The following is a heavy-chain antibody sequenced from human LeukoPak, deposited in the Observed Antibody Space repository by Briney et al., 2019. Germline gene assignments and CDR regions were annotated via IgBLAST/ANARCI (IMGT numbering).Heavy chain of an antibody. Sequence: GRSLTLSCAASGFTFSSYAMHWVRQAPGKGLEWVAVISYDGSNKYYADSVKGRFTISRDNSKNTLYLQMNSLRAEDTAVYYCARGYTIFGVVTNDAFDIWGQGTMVTVSS. J-gene: IGHJ3*02. CDR2: ISYDGSNK. CDR1: GFTFSSYA. D-gene: IGHD3-3*01. V-gene: IGHV3-30-3*01. CDR3: ARGYTIFGVVTNDAFDI.